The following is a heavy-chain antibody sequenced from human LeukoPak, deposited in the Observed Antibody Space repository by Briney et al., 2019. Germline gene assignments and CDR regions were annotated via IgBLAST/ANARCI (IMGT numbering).Heavy chain of an antibody. Sequence: PGGSLRLSCAASGFTFDDYAMHWVRQAPGKGLEWVSVIYSGGSTYYADSVKGRFTISRDNSKNTLYLQMNSLRAEDTAVYYCARGVYYFDCWGQGTLVTVSS. CDR1: GFTFDDYA. V-gene: IGHV3-53*01. CDR2: IYSGGST. CDR3: ARGVYYFDC. J-gene: IGHJ4*02.